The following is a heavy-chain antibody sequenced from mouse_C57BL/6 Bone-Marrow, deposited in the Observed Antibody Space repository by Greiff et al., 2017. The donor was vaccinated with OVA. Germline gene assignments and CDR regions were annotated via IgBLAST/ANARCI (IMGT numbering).Heavy chain of an antibody. CDR2: IYPGSGNT. Sequence: VQLQQSGPELVKPGASVKISCKASGYSFTSYYIHWVKQRPGQGLEWIGWIYPGSGNTKYNEKFKGKATLTADTSSSTAYMQLSSLTSEDSAVDYCARGVNWDDYFDYWGQGTTLTVSS. V-gene: IGHV1-66*01. CDR3: ARGVNWDDYFDY. CDR1: GYSFTSYY. D-gene: IGHD4-1*01. J-gene: IGHJ2*01.